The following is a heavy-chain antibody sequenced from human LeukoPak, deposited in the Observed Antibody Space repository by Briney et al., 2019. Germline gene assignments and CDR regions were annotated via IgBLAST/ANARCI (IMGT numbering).Heavy chain of an antibody. CDR2: MNPNSGNT. CDR3: ARGGCTSCYYYYYYGMDV. V-gene: IGHV1-8*02. Sequence: ASVKVSCKASGYTFTSYGINWVRQATGQGLEWMGWMNPNSGNTGYAQKFQGRVTMTRNTSISTAYMELSSLRSEDTAVYYCARGGCTSCYYYYYYGMDVWGQGTTVTVSS. CDR1: GYTFTSYG. J-gene: IGHJ6*02. D-gene: IGHD2-2*01.